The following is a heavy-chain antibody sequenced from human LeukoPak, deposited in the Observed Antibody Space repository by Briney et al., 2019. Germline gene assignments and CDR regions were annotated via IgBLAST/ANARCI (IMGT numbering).Heavy chain of an antibody. CDR2: IRYDGSNK. D-gene: IGHD6-13*01. V-gene: IGHV3-30*02. Sequence: GGSLRLSCVASGFTFSSYGMHWVRQAPGRGLEWVAFIRYDGSNKYYVDSVKGRFTISKDNSKNTLYLQMNSLRAEDTAVYYCAKDSGYTSSWYFGDYWGQGTLVTVSS. CDR1: GFTFSSYG. CDR3: AKDSGYTSSWYFGDY. J-gene: IGHJ4*02.